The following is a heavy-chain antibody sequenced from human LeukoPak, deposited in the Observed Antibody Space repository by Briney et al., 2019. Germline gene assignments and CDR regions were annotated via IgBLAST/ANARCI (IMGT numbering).Heavy chain of an antibody. J-gene: IGHJ4*02. CDR1: GGSISSSSYY. Sequence: SETLSLTCTVSGGSISSSSYYWGWIRQPPGKGLEWIGSIYYSGSTYYNPSLKSRVTISVDTSKNQFSLKLSSVTAADTAVYYCARVPVRRGSSHIDYWGQGTLVTVSS. D-gene: IGHD1-26*01. CDR2: IYYSGST. CDR3: ARVPVRRGSSHIDY. V-gene: IGHV4-39*07.